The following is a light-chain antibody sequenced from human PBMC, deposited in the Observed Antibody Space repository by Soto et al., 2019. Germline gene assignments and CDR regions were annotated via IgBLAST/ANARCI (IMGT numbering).Light chain of an antibody. CDR2: RNN. CDR3: AAWDDSLSGVV. J-gene: IGLJ3*02. Sequence: QAVVTQPPSASGTPGQRVTISCSGSSSNLGSNFVYWYQQLPGAAPKLLISRNNERPSGVPDRFSGSKSGTSASLAISGLRSEDEADYHCAAWDDSLSGVVFGGGTKLTV. CDR1: SSNLGSNF. V-gene: IGLV1-47*01.